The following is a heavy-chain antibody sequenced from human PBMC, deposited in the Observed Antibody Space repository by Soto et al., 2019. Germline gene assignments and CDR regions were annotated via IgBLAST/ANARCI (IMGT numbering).Heavy chain of an antibody. CDR1: GFTFSSFG. V-gene: IGHV3-30*18. CDR2: ISYDGSNE. D-gene: IGHD6-19*01. CDR3: AKDLNSACFDY. Sequence: GGSLRLSYAASGFTFSSFGMHWVRQPPGKGLEWVAVISYDGSNEFYADSVKGRFTISRDNSRNTLYLQMNSLRAEDTAVYYCAKDLNSACFDYWGQGALVTVSS. J-gene: IGHJ4*02.